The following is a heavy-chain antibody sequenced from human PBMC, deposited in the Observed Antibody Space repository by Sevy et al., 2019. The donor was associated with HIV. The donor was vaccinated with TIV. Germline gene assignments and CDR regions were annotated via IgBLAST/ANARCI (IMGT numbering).Heavy chain of an antibody. CDR2: ISGSGGST. CDR1: GFTFSSYA. Sequence: GGSLRLSCAASGFTFSSYAMSWVRQAPGKGLEWVSAISGSGGSTYYADSVKRRFTISRDNSKNTLYLQMNSLRAEDTAVYYCAKEPYDFWISYYMDVWGKGTTVTVSS. V-gene: IGHV3-23*01. J-gene: IGHJ6*03. D-gene: IGHD3-3*01. CDR3: AKEPYDFWISYYMDV.